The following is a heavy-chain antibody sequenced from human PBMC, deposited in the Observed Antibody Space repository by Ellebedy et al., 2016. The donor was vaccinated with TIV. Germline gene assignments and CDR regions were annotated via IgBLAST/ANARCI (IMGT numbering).Heavy chain of an antibody. Sequence: ASVKVSCXASGYTFTTYTIYWVRQAPGQRLEWMGWINTDNADTTYSQKFQGRVTITRDTSASTVSMELSSLRSEDTAVYYCARPSRTMAATTDWFDFWGLGTPVTVSS. CDR1: GYTFTTYT. CDR3: ARPSRTMAATTDWFDF. V-gene: IGHV1-3*04. D-gene: IGHD1-26*01. J-gene: IGHJ5*01. CDR2: INTDNADT.